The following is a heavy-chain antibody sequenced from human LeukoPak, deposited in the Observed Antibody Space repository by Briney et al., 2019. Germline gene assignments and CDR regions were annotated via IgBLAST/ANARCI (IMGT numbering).Heavy chain of an antibody. CDR1: GGSISNGAYY. CDR2: IYSTGVT. Sequence: PSQTLSLTCTVSGGSISNGAYYWSWIRQPAGKTLEWIGRIYSTGVTDYSPSFKSRVSMSLDTSRNHFSLKLRSVTAADTAMYYCARIGSRNDFWSGYSHWGQGNLVAVSS. CDR3: ARIGSRNDFWSGYSH. V-gene: IGHV4-61*02. J-gene: IGHJ4*02. D-gene: IGHD3-3*01.